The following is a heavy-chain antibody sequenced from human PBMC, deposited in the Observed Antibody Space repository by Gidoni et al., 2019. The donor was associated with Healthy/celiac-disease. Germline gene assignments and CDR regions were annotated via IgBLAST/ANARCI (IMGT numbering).Heavy chain of an antibody. J-gene: IGHJ3*02. CDR3: ARSISRGGDFDI. CDR2: ISSSSSTI. CDR1: GFTFSSYS. D-gene: IGHD2-21*01. V-gene: IGHV3-48*01. Sequence: EVQLVESAGGLVQPAGPLCLSCAASGFTFSSYSMNWVRQAPGKGLEWVSYISSSSSTIYYADSVKGRFTISRDNAKNSLYLQMNSLRAEDTAVYDCARSISRGGDFDIWGQGTMVTVSS.